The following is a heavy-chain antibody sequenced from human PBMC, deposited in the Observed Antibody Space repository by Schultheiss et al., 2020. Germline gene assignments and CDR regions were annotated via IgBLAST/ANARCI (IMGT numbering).Heavy chain of an antibody. Sequence: GESLKISCAASGFTVSSNYMTWVRQAPGKGLEWVSAISGSGGSTYYADSVKGRFTISRDNSKNTLYLQMNSLRAEDTAVYYCAKDGGGDWGQGTLVTVSS. V-gene: IGHV3-23*01. D-gene: IGHD3-16*01. J-gene: IGHJ4*02. CDR1: GFTVSSNY. CDR2: ISGSGGST. CDR3: AKDGGGD.